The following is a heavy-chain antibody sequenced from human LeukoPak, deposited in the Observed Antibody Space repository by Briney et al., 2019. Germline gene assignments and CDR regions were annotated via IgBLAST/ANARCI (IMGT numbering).Heavy chain of an antibody. D-gene: IGHD3-9*01. CDR1: GYTFTGYY. Sequence: ASVKVSCKASGYTFTGYYMHWVRQAPGPGLEWMGRINPNSGGTNYAQKFQGRVTMTRDTSISTAYMELSRLRSDDTAVYYCARGLDYDILTGYFRDYWGQGTLVTVSS. V-gene: IGHV1-2*06. CDR3: ARGLDYDILTGYFRDY. J-gene: IGHJ4*02. CDR2: INPNSGGT.